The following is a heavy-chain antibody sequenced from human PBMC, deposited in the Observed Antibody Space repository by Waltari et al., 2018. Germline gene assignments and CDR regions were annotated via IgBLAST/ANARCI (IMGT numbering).Heavy chain of an antibody. CDR2: TSVSGTKI. D-gene: IGHD1-1*01. CDR1: GITFSIYE. J-gene: IGHJ6*02. Sequence: EVQLVESGGGLVQPGGSLRLYCVVPGITFSIYEMNWVRQAPGKGLEWVAYTSVSGTKIYDADSVKGRFTISRDDVKNSLFLQINSLRAEDAGVYYCATTPRNWNYYYYGMDGWGQGTTVTVSS. CDR3: ATTPRNWNYYYYGMDG. V-gene: IGHV3-48*03.